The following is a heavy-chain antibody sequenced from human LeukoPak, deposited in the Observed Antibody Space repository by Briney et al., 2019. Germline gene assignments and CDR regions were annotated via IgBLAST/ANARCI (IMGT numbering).Heavy chain of an antibody. J-gene: IGHJ4*02. CDR2: IKSKTDGGTT. CDR3: TTVKLGYGGNSDY. Sequence: GGSLRLSCAASGFTFSNAWMSWVRQAPGKGLEWVGRIKSKTDGGTTDYAAPVKGRFTISRDDSKNTLYPQMNSLKTEDTAVYYCTTVKLGYGGNSDYWGQGTLVTVSS. D-gene: IGHD4-23*01. V-gene: IGHV3-15*01. CDR1: GFTFSNAW.